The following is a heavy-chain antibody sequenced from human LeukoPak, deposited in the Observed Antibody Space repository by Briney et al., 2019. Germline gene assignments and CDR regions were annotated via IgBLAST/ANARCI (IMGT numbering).Heavy chain of an antibody. Sequence: SETLSLTCTVSGGSISSYYWSWIRQPPGKGLEWIGYIYYSGSTNYNPSLKSRVTISVDTSKNQFSLKLSSVTAADTAVYYCARHPPPDGYNAYYFDYWGQGTLVTVSS. CDR1: GGSISSYY. V-gene: IGHV4-59*08. CDR2: IYYSGST. J-gene: IGHJ4*02. CDR3: ARHPPPDGYNAYYFDY. D-gene: IGHD5-24*01.